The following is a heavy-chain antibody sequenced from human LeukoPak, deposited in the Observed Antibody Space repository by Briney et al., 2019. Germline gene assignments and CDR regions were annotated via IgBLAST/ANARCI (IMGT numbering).Heavy chain of an antibody. CDR1: GFIFSSYA. Sequence: PGGSLRLSCAASGFIFSSYAMSWVRQAPGKGLEWVSAISGSGGSTYYADSVKGRFTISRDNSRNTLYLQMNSLRAEDTAVYYCAKGRLGYCSSTSCYEFDYWGQGTLVTVSS. CDR2: ISGSGGST. CDR3: AKGRLGYCSSTSCYEFDY. J-gene: IGHJ4*02. V-gene: IGHV3-23*01. D-gene: IGHD2-2*01.